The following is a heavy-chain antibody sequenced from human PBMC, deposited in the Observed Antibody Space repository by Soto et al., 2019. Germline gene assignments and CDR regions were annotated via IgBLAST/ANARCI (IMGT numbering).Heavy chain of an antibody. Sequence: SVKVSCKAAGGTFSSYAISWVRQAPGQGLEWMGGIIPIFGTANYAQKFQGRVTITADESTSTAYMELSSLRSEDTAVYYCARTQVYYYDSSGYYAFDYWGQGTLVTVSS. D-gene: IGHD3-22*01. J-gene: IGHJ4*02. CDR3: ARTQVYYYDSSGYYAFDY. V-gene: IGHV1-69*13. CDR2: IIPIFGTA. CDR1: GGTFSSYA.